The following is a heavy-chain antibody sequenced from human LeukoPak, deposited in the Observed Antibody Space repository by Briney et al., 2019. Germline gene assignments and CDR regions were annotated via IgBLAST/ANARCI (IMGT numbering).Heavy chain of an antibody. CDR3: ARIKAGSRVLDY. V-gene: IGHV4-59*01. D-gene: IGHD6-13*01. CDR1: GASISNYY. Sequence: SETLSLTCTGSGASISNYYWSWIRQPPGKGLEWIGYIYYSGSTNYNPSLKSRVTISVDTSKNQFSLKLSSVTAADTAVYYCARIKAGSRVLDYWGQGTLVTVSS. CDR2: IYYSGST. J-gene: IGHJ4*02.